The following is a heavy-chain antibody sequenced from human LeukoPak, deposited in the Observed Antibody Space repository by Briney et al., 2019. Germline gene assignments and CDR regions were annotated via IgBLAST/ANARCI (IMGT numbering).Heavy chain of an antibody. Sequence: GGSLRLSCAASGFTFSSYDMHWVRQAPGKGLEWVSAIGTAGDTYYPGSVKGRFTISRENAKNSLYLQMNSLRAGDTAVYYCARASLGLYYYGMDVWGQGTTVTVSS. D-gene: IGHD3-16*01. CDR3: ARASLGLYYYGMDV. J-gene: IGHJ6*02. CDR1: GFTFSSYD. V-gene: IGHV3-13*01. CDR2: IGTAGDT.